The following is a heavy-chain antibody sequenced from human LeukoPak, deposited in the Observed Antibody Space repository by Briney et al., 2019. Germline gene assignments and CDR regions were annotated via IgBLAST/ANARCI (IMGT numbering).Heavy chain of an antibody. V-gene: IGHV3-33*06. CDR3: AKRLIYSSGGDYYYYYGMDV. D-gene: IGHD6-19*01. Sequence: GGSLRLSCAASGFTFSSYGMHWVRQAPGKGLEWVAVIWYDGSNKYYADSVKGRFTISRDNSKNTLYLQMNSLRAEDTAVYYCAKRLIYSSGGDYYYYYGMDVWGQGTTVTVSS. CDR1: GFTFSSYG. J-gene: IGHJ6*02. CDR2: IWYDGSNK.